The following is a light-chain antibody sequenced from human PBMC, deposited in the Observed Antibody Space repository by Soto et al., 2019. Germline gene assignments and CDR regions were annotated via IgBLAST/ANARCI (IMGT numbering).Light chain of an antibody. CDR2: KVT. J-gene: IGLJ1*01. V-gene: IGLV2-14*01. Sequence: ALTQPASVSGSPGQSITISCTGTSSDVGGNKYVSWYQQYPGKVPKLLINKVTNRPSGVSYRFSGSKSGNTASLTISALLAEDEAGYFCASSTSDSLYVFGTGTKVTVL. CDR1: SSDVGGNKY. CDR3: ASSTSDSLYV.